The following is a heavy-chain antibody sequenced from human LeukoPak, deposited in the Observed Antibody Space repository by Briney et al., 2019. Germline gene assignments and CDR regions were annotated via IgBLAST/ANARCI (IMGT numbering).Heavy chain of an antibody. V-gene: IGHV3-30*03. Sequence: PGRSLRLSCAASGFTFRSYGMHWVRQAPGKGLDWVAVISYDGTNKYYADSVKGRFTISRDNSTNTLDLQMNSLRAQDTAVYYCARGGTVTKPYYYGMAVWGQGTTVTVSS. CDR2: ISYDGTNK. CDR1: GFTFRSYG. CDR3: ARGGTVTKPYYYGMAV. D-gene: IGHD4-17*01. J-gene: IGHJ6*02.